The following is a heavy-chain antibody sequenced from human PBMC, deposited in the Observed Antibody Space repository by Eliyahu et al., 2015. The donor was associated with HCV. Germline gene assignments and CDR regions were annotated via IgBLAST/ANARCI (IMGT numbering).Heavy chain of an antibody. CDR2: IVVGSGNT. Sequence: QMQLVQSGPEVKKPGTSVKVSCKASGFTFTSSAMQWVRQARGQRLEWIGWIVVGSGNTNYAQKFQERVTITRDMSTSTAYMELSSLRSEDTAVYYCAAAREAYYDFWSGSTYYYGMDVWGQGTTVTVSS. CDR3: AAAREAYYDFWSGSTYYYGMDV. D-gene: IGHD3-3*01. CDR1: GFTFTSSA. J-gene: IGHJ6*02. V-gene: IGHV1-58*02.